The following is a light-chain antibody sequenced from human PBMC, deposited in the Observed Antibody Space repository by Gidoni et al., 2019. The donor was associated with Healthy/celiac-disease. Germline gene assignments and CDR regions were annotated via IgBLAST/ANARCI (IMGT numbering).Light chain of an antibody. CDR3: QQSYSTPPT. CDR1: QSISSY. Sequence: DIHMTESPSSLSASVGDRATITCRASQSISSYLNWYQQKPGKAPKLLIYAASSLQSGVPSRFSGSGSGTDFTLTISSLQPEDFATYYCQQSYSTPPTFGGGTKVEIK. V-gene: IGKV1-39*01. J-gene: IGKJ4*01. CDR2: AAS.